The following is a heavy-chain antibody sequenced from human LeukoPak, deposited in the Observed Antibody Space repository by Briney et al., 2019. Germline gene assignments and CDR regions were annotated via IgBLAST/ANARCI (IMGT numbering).Heavy chain of an antibody. J-gene: IGHJ4*02. D-gene: IGHD5-24*01. CDR3: ARQRRRDGYNLDFDY. CDR1: GYSFTSYW. CDR2: IYPGDSDT. V-gene: IGHV5-51*01. Sequence: GESLKISCKGSGYSFTSYWIGWVRQMPGKGLEWMGIIYPGDSDTRYSPSFQGQVTISADKSISTAYLQRSSLKASDTAMYYCARQRRRDGYNLDFDYWGQGTLVTVSS.